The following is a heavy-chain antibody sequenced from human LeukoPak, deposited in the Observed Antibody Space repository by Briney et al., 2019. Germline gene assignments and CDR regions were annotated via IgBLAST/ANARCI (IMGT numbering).Heavy chain of an antibody. CDR1: GFSFISYG. CDR2: ISDDGRNK. CDR3: ARDMWGTSDY. Sequence: GGSLRLSCAASGFSFISYGMHWVRQAPGKGLEWVGVISDDGRNKKYADSVKGRFTISRDNAKNTLYLQISSLRSEDTAVYYCARDMWGTSDYWGQGTLVTVSS. J-gene: IGHJ4*02. D-gene: IGHD1-1*01. V-gene: IGHV3-30*03.